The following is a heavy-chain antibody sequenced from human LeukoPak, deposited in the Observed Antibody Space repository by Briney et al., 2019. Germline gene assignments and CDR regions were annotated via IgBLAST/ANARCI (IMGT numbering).Heavy chain of an antibody. D-gene: IGHD1-26*01. CDR1: GGSISSYY. V-gene: IGHV4-59*08. J-gene: IGHJ3*02. Sequence: SETLSLTCTVSGGSISSYYWSWIRQPPGKGLGWIGYIYYSGSTNYNPSLKSRVTISVDTSKNQFSLKLSSVTAADTAVYYCARQWYSGSYRTENAFDIWGQGTMVTVSS. CDR3: ARQWYSGSYRTENAFDI. CDR2: IYYSGST.